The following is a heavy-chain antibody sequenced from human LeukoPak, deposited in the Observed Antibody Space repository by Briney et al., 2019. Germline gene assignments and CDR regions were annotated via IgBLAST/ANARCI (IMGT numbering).Heavy chain of an antibody. CDR3: ARDVDIVATILGPLGFDY. J-gene: IGHJ4*02. CDR2: ISSSSGTI. Sequence: PGGSLRLSCAASGFTFSTYSMNWVRQAPGKGLEWVSYISSSSGTIYYADSVKGRFTISRDNAKNSLYLQMNSLTAEDTAVYYCARDVDIVATILGPLGFDYWGQGTLVTVSS. CDR1: GFTFSTYS. V-gene: IGHV3-48*04. D-gene: IGHD5-12*01.